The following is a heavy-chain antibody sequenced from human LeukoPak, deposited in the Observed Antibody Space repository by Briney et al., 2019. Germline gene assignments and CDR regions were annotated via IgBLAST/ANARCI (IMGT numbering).Heavy chain of an antibody. Sequence: PSETLSLTCTVSGYSISNGYYWGWIRQPPGKGLEWIGSIYHSGSTFYNPSHKNRVTISVDTSKNQFSLKLTSVTAADTAVYYCASPRDVVVVVAATAGYFDLWGRGTPVTVSS. CDR3: ASPRDVVVVVAATAGYFDL. V-gene: IGHV4-38-2*02. CDR1: GYSISNGYY. CDR2: IYHSGST. J-gene: IGHJ2*01. D-gene: IGHD2-15*01.